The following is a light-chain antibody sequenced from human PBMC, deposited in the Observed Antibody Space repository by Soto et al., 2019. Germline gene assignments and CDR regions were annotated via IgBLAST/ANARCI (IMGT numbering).Light chain of an antibody. Sequence: QSVLTQPPSVSGAPGQRVTISCTGSSSNIGAGYDVHWYQQLPGTAPKLLIYGNSNRPSGVPDRFSGSKSGTSASLAITGRQAEDEADYYCQSDDSSLSGYVFGTGTKVTVL. V-gene: IGLV1-40*01. J-gene: IGLJ1*01. CDR3: QSDDSSLSGYV. CDR1: SSNIGAGYD. CDR2: GNS.